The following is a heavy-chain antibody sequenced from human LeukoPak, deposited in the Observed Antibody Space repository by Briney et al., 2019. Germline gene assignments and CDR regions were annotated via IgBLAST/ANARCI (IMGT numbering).Heavy chain of an antibody. CDR3: ARDRRSSGWTYFDY. V-gene: IGHV3-30-3*01. CDR2: ISYDGSNK. J-gene: IGHJ4*02. CDR1: GFTFSSYA. Sequence: GGSLRLSCAASGFTFSSYAMHWVRQAPGKGLEWVAVISYDGSNKYYADSVKGRFTISRDNSKNTLYLQMSSLRAEDTAVYYCARDRRSSGWTYFDYWGQGTLVTVSS. D-gene: IGHD6-19*01.